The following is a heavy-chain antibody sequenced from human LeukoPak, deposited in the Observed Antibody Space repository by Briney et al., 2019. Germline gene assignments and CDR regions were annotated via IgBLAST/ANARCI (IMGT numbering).Heavy chain of an antibody. D-gene: IGHD3/OR15-3a*01. CDR1: GLAFRTFS. Sequence: GGSPRLSCAASGLAFRTFSMNWVRQAPGKGLEWLSYISSGSSPIYYADSVKGRFTISRDDAQNLVYLQMNSLRAEDTAVYYCTYLRTPYYNDKWLDPWGQGALVTVSS. CDR3: TYLRTPYYNDKWLDP. V-gene: IGHV3-48*04. CDR2: ISSGSSPI. J-gene: IGHJ5*02.